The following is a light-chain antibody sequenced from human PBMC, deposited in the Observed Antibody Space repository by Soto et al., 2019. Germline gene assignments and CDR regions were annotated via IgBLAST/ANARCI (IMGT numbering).Light chain of an antibody. CDR2: LEGSGSY. J-gene: IGLJ3*02. CDR3: ETWDSDTRV. CDR1: SGHSSYI. Sequence: QSVLTQSSSASASLGSSVKLTCTLSSGHSSYIIAWHQQQPGKAPRYLMKLEGSGSYNKGSGVPDRFSGSGSGADRYLTIYNLQFEDEADYYCETWDSDTRVFGGGTKLTVL. V-gene: IGLV4-60*02.